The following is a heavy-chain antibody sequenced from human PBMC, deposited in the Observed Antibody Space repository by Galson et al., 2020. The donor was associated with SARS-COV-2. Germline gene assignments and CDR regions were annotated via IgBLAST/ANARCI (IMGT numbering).Heavy chain of an antibody. CDR2: PSYDGSNK. V-gene: IGHV3-30*04. CDR3: GRDRGKNWEHRGYCAY. CDR1: GFTFSSYP. D-gene: IGHD1-26*01. Sequence: GGSLRLSCVASGFTFSSYPMHWVRQAPGKGLEWVAVPSYDGSNKYYADSVKGRFTISSDNSKNTLYLQMNSLTTEDTAVYYGGRDRGKNWEHRGYCAYWGQGNLVTVSS. J-gene: IGHJ4*02.